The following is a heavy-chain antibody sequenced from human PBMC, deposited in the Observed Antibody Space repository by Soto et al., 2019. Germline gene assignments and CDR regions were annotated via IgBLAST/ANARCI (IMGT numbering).Heavy chain of an antibody. Sequence: GESLKISCQGSGYRFSSYWIAWVRQMPGKGLEWMGIIYPGDSDTIYSPYFQGQVTFSVDKSTSTAYLQWSSLKASDTAMYYCARQGSNGAYYYYCMDVWGQGTTVTVSS. D-gene: IGHD2-8*01. CDR1: GYRFSSYW. J-gene: IGHJ6*02. CDR2: IYPGDSDT. V-gene: IGHV5-51*01. CDR3: ARQGSNGAYYYYCMDV.